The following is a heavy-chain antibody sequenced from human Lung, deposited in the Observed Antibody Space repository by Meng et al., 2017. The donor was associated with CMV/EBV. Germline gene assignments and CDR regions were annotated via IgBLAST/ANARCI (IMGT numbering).Heavy chain of an antibody. Sequence: KTYGYTLIDSRIHWVRQAPGQGLEWMGWISPYNGDTIYAGDFQGWVTMTRDTSNRTLYMEVSRLRFDDTAVYYCARAIVKNGKRQFDYWGQGTLVTVSS. D-gene: IGHD1-1*01. CDR3: ARAIVKNGKRQFDY. V-gene: IGHV1-2*04. J-gene: IGHJ4*02. CDR1: GYTLIDSR. CDR2: ISPYNGDT.